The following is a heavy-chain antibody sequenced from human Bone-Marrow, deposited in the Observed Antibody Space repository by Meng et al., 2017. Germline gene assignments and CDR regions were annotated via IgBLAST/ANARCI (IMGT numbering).Heavy chain of an antibody. V-gene: IGHV4-34*01. D-gene: IGHD4-11*01. CDR2: INHSGST. CDR1: GGSFSDYY. CDR3: ARGPTTMAHDFDY. Sequence: VQLQEWGAGLLKPSETLSLSGVVSGGSFSDYYWSWIRQPPGKGLEWIGEINHSGSTNYNPSLESRATISVDTSQNNLSLKLSSVTAADSAVYYCARGPTTMAHDFDYWGQGTLVTVSS. J-gene: IGHJ4*02.